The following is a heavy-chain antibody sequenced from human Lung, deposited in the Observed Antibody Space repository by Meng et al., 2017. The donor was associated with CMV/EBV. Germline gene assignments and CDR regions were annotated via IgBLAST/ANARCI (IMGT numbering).Heavy chain of an antibody. CDR3: ARDYKYDTSPFEY. V-gene: IGHV4-39*07. D-gene: IGHD3-22*01. CDR2: IHYDGTT. Sequence: LXCTVSGGSISSSDYYWAWLRQTPGKGLEDFGSIHYDGTTYYNPSLKSRVTMSLDASKNQFSLRLSSVTAADTAVYYCARDYKYDTSPFEYWGQGTXVTGAS. CDR1: GGSISSSDYY. J-gene: IGHJ4*02.